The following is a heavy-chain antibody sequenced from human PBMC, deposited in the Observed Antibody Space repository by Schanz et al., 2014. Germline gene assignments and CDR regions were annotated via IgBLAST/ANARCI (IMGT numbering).Heavy chain of an antibody. CDR3: ARAPPLVRGIAGWFGP. Sequence: EVHLVESGGGLVQPGGSLRLSCAASGFNFITFAMSWVRQAPGKGPEWVSAIGGDASRTYYADSVKGRFTISRDNSKSPLYPQMNSLRADHTAVFYGARAPPLVRGIAGWFGPWGQGSLVTVSS. J-gene: IGHJ5*02. CDR1: GFNFITFA. V-gene: IGHV3-23*04. D-gene: IGHD3-10*01. CDR2: IGGDASRT.